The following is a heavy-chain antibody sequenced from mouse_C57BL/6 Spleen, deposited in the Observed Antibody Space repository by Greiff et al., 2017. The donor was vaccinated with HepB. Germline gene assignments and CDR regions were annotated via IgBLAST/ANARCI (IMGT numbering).Heavy chain of an antibody. CDR3: ARSYDYPTSFLGY. CDR1: GYTFTSYW. V-gene: IGHV1-69*01. D-gene: IGHD2-4*01. J-gene: IGHJ3*01. Sequence: QVQLQQPGAELVMPGASVKLSCKASGYTFTSYWMHWVKQRPGQGLEWIGEIDPSDSYTNYNQKFKGKSTLTVDKSSSTAYMQLSSLTSEDSAVYYCARSYDYPTSFLGYWGQGTLVTVSA. CDR2: IDPSDSYT.